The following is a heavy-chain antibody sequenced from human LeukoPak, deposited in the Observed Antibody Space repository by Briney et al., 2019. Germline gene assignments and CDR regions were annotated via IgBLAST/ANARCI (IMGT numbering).Heavy chain of an antibody. Sequence: SETLSLTCTVSGGSISSYYWSWIRQPLGKGLEYIGFIYYSGSTNYNPSLKSRVTISLDTSKNQFSLRLTSVTSADTAVYFCARGAVGGYLRFDPWGQGTLVTVSS. D-gene: IGHD3-22*01. CDR2: IYYSGST. V-gene: IGHV4-59*01. J-gene: IGHJ5*02. CDR3: ARGAVGGYLRFDP. CDR1: GGSISSYY.